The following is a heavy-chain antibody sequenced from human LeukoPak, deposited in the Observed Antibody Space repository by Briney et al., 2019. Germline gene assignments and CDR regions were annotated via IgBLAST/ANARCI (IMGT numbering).Heavy chain of an antibody. CDR1: GYTLSSYW. V-gene: IGHV3-74*01. D-gene: IGHD1-26*01. J-gene: IGHJ4*02. CDR2: LNSDGTST. Sequence: GGSLRLPCAASGYTLSSYWVLWLRHPRGRGLVWGSRLNSDGTSTICADSVRGRFTISRDSAKNTLYLQMNSLRAEDTAVYYCARHPGGSSSYYFDRWGQGTLVTVSS. CDR3: ARHPGGSSSYYFDR.